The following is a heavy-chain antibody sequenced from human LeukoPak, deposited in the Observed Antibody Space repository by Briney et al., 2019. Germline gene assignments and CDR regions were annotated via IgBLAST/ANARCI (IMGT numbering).Heavy chain of an antibody. CDR1: GYTLTELS. D-gene: IGHD3-22*01. CDR3: ATGDAISSGYYWGPFDY. Sequence: ASVKVSCKVSGYTLTELSMHWVRQAPGKGLEWMGGFDPEDGETIYAQKFQGRVTMTEDTSTDPAYMELSSLRSEDTAVYYCATGDAISSGYYWGPFDYWGQGTLVTVSS. V-gene: IGHV1-24*01. J-gene: IGHJ4*02. CDR2: FDPEDGET.